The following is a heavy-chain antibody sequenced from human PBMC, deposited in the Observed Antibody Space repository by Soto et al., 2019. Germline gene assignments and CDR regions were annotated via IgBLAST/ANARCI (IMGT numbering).Heavy chain of an antibody. J-gene: IGHJ6*02. CDR1: GGSFSGYY. CDR3: ARGKTIGYYYYGMDV. V-gene: IGHV4-34*01. D-gene: IGHD3-16*01. Sequence: QVQLQQWGAGLLKPSETLSLTCAVYGGSFSGYYWSWIRQPPGKGLEWIGEINHSGSTNYNPSLKSRVTISVDTSKNQFSLNLSSVTAADTAVYYCARGKTIGYYYYGMDVWGQGTTVTVSS. CDR2: INHSGST.